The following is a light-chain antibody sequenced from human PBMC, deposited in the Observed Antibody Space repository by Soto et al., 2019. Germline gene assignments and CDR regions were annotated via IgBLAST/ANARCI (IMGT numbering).Light chain of an antibody. Sequence: EIVMTQSPATLSVSPGERATLSCRASQSVSSNLAWYQQRPGQAPRLLISGASTRATGLPARFSARKSGTDFTPPNSSRQSKDFAVYFCKKYHNGPYILGQGTNLEIK. CDR2: GAS. CDR1: QSVSSN. CDR3: KKYHNGPYI. V-gene: IGKV3-15*01. J-gene: IGKJ2*01.